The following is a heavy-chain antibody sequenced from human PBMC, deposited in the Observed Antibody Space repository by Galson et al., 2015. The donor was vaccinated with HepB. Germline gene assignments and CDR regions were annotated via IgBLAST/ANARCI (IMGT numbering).Heavy chain of an antibody. CDR2: IGGAGFA. J-gene: IGHJ6*02. CDR1: GFTFSLYG. CDR3: ARGVGGYSRNWIISYYGMDV. V-gene: IGHV3-13*04. D-gene: IGHD6-13*01. Sequence: SLRLSCAASGFTFSLYGMHWVRQVPGKGLEWVSCIGGAGFAYYAGSVKGRFTISRENGKSSLFLQMNSLRPGDTAVYYCARGVGGYSRNWIISYYGMDVWGQRTTVT.